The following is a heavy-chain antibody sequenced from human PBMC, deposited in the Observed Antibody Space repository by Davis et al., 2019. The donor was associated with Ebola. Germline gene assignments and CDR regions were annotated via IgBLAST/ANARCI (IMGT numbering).Heavy chain of an antibody. D-gene: IGHD5-24*01. CDR1: GFIFSSYW. V-gene: IGHV3-7*01. CDR3: ASRPRDGYSSGLF. CDR2: IKQDGSEK. Sequence: GESLKISCAASGFIFSSYWMSWVRQAPGKGLEWVANIKQDGSEKYYVDSVKGRFTISRDNAKNSLYLQMNSLRVDDTAVYYCASRPRDGYSSGLFWGQGTPVTVSS. J-gene: IGHJ4*02.